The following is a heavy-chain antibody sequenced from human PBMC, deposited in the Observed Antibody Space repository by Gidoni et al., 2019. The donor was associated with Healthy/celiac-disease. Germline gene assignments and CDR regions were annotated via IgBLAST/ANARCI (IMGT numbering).Heavy chain of an antibody. CDR1: GVSFSGYY. J-gene: IGHJ4*02. CDR2: INHSGST. Sequence: QVQLQQWGAGLLTPSDTLSLTCAVYGVSFSGYYWSWIRQPPGKGLAWIGEINHSGSTNYNPSLKRRVTISVDTSKNQFSLKLSSVTAADTAVYYCARAYYDYVWGSYPPGDYFDYWGQGTLVTVSS. D-gene: IGHD3-16*02. V-gene: IGHV4-34*01. CDR3: ARAYYDYVWGSYPPGDYFDY.